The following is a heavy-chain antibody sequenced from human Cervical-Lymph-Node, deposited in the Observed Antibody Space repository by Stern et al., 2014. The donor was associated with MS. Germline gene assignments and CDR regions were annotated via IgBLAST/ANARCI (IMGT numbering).Heavy chain of an antibody. CDR3: ARDSEIFFAMDV. D-gene: IGHD1-14*01. Sequence: VQLVESGADMKKPGSSVKVSCKASGDTFSNSAFSWVRQAPGQGLEWMGGIIPIFGTANYAQNFQGRVTTTADESTSTVYMELSSLRSDDTAVYCARDSEIFFAMDVWGQGTSVTGSS. CDR1: GDTFSNSA. J-gene: IGHJ6*02. CDR2: IIPIFGTA. V-gene: IGHV1-69*01.